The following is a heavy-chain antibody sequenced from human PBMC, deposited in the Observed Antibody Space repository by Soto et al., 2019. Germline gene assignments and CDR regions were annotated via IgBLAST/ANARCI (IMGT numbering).Heavy chain of an antibody. CDR2: VWHDGSNK. V-gene: IGHV3-33*01. D-gene: IGHD6-13*01. J-gene: IGHJ4*02. Sequence: QVQLVESGGGVVQPGMSLRLSCAASGFTFDVHGMHWVRQAPGKGLGWVAIVWHDGSNKFYADSVKGRFSISRDNSKNRVYLQMDCLRAEDTAVYYWVGDQGASSWIYWGQGILVTVSS. CDR1: GFTFDVHG. CDR3: VGDQGASSWIY.